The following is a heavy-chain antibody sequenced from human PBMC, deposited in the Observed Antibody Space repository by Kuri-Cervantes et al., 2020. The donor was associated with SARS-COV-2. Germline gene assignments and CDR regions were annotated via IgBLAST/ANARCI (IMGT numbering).Heavy chain of an antibody. CDR2: IYNGGST. CDR3: ARDSAVDYYDSSGYSSDY. D-gene: IGHD3-22*01. V-gene: IGHV3-NL1*01. Sequence: GGSLRLSCAASGFTFSSYGMHWVRQAPGKGLEWVSVIYNGGSTYYADSVKGRFTISRHNSKNTLYLQMNSLRAEDTAVYYCARDSAVDYYDSSGYSSDYWGQGTLVTVSS. J-gene: IGHJ4*02. CDR1: GFTFSSYG.